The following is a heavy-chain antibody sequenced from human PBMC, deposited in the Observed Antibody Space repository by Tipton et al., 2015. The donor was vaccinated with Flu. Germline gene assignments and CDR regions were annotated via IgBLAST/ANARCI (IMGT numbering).Heavy chain of an antibody. Sequence: SLRLSCAASGFTFSSYEMNWVRQAPGKGLERVSYISSSGSTIYYADSVKGRFTISRDNAKNSLYLQMNSLRAEDTAVYYCARDFTTVTTDPFDYWGQGTLVTVSS. V-gene: IGHV3-48*03. CDR3: ARDFTTVTTDPFDY. J-gene: IGHJ4*02. D-gene: IGHD4-17*01. CDR2: ISSSGSTI. CDR1: GFTFSSYE.